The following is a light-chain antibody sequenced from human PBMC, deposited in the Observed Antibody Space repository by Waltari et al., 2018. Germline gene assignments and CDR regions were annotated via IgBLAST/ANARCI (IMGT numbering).Light chain of an antibody. CDR3: QQYFSFPPT. Sequence: DIVLTQSPDSLAVSVGGRATITYKSSQDILYGSNNANYVTWYQQKPGQTPRVLIYWASTRETGVPDRFSGSGSGTDFTLTISSLQAEDVAVYYCQQYFSFPPTFGGGTKVEIK. CDR2: WAS. V-gene: IGKV4-1*01. CDR1: QDILYGSNNANY. J-gene: IGKJ4*01.